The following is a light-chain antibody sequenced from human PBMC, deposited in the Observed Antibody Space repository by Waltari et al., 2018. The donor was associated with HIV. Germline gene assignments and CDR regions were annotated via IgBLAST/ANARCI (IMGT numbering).Light chain of an antibody. CDR1: PSPLYTSENTNF. Sequence: DVVVHKTPDSLAGSVGETATLNCTSNPSPLYTSENTNFVAGYQQKPGQRPKRLIYWASTLQAGVPDRFSGSGSGTDFTLTISTLQAEDVAVYYCQQYHRVPYTFGQGTKLQIK. CDR2: WAS. CDR3: QQYHRVPYT. J-gene: IGKJ2*01. V-gene: IGKV4-1*01.